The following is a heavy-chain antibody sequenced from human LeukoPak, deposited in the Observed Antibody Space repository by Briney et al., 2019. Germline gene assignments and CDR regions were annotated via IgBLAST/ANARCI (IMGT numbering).Heavy chain of an antibody. J-gene: IGHJ4*02. Sequence: GGSLRLSCAASGFTFSSYGMHWVRQAPGKGLEWVTSIRYDGSNKYYADSVKGRFTVSRDNSKNTLYLQMNSLRAEDTAVYYCAKHRHSSSFYYFDYWGQGSLVTVSS. CDR1: GFTFSSYG. D-gene: IGHD6-13*01. V-gene: IGHV3-30*02. CDR2: IRYDGSNK. CDR3: AKHRHSSSFYYFDY.